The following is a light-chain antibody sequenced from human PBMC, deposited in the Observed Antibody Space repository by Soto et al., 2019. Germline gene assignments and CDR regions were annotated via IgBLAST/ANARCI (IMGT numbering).Light chain of an antibody. J-gene: IGKJ2*01. CDR1: QSIGNW. CDR2: KAS. V-gene: IGKV1-5*03. CDR3: QQYNSS. Sequence: DIQMTQSPSTLSASVGDRVTITCRASQSIGNWLAWYQQKPGKAPRLLIYKASSLESGVPSRFSGYGSGTEFILTISSLQPDDFATYYCQQYNSSFGQGTKVEIK.